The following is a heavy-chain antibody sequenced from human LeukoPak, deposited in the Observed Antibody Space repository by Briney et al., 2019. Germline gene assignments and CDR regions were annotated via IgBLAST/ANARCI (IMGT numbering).Heavy chain of an antibody. J-gene: IGHJ4*02. V-gene: IGHV4-39*01. Sequence: PSETLSLTCTVSGGSISSSGYHWGWIRQPPRKGLEWIGTIYYSGSTYYNLSLKSRVTISKDTSKNQFSLKLTSVTAADTAVYYCARLWSTNCNGGSCPHQPNYWGQGTLVTVPS. D-gene: IGHD2-15*01. CDR2: IYYSGST. CDR3: ARLWSTNCNGGSCPHQPNY. CDR1: GGSISSSGYH.